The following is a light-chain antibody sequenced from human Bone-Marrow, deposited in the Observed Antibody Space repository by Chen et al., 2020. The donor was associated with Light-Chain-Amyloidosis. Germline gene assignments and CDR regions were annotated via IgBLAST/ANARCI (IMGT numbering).Light chain of an antibody. Sequence: NFMLTQPHSVSESPGKTVISSCTRSSSPTTVIYEDDQRPSGVPARFSGSIDRSSNSASLTISGLKTEDEADYYCQSYQGSSQGVFGGGTKLTVL. CDR2: EDD. J-gene: IGLJ3*02. V-gene: IGLV6-57*01. CDR3: QSYQGSSQGV.